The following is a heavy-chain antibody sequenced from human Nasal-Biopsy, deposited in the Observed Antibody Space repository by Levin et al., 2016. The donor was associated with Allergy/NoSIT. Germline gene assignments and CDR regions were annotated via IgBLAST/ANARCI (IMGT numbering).Heavy chain of an antibody. V-gene: IGHV3-30*03. D-gene: IGHD4-17*01. CDR2: ISYDGSKI. CDR1: GFSFINYG. Sequence: GESLKISCAASGFSFINYGMHWVRQAPGKGLEWVAAISYDGSKIDYADSVKGQFTISRDNSKNTLYLQMNSLRAEDTAVYYCAGRPHGDYPFFDFWGPGSLVTVSS. CDR3: AGRPHGDYPFFDF. J-gene: IGHJ4*02.